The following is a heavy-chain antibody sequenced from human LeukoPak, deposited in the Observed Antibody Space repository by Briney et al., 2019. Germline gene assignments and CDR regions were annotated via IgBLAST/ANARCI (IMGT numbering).Heavy chain of an antibody. CDR3: AREGVVVTATRYYFDS. Sequence: GGSLRLSCAASGFTFSSYAMSWVRQAPGKGLEWVSGISGSGGGTYYADSVKGRFTISRDNSKNTLYLQMNSLRAEDTAVYYCAREGVVVTATRYYFDSWGQGTLVIVSS. CDR1: GFTFSSYA. CDR2: ISGSGGGT. J-gene: IGHJ4*02. D-gene: IGHD2-15*01. V-gene: IGHV3-23*01.